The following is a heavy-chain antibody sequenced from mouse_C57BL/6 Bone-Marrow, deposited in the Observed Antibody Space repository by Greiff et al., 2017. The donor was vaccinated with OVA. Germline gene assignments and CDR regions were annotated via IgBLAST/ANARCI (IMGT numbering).Heavy chain of an antibody. CDR2: IYPRSGNT. Sequence: QVQLKESGAELARPGASVKLSCKASGYTFTSYGISWVKQRTGQGLEWIGEIYPRSGNTYYNEKFKGKATLTADKSSSTAYMELRSLTSEDSAVYFCARYGGYQPYYFDYWGQGTTLTVSS. CDR1: GYTFTSYG. D-gene: IGHD2-3*01. J-gene: IGHJ2*01. V-gene: IGHV1-81*01. CDR3: ARYGGYQPYYFDY.